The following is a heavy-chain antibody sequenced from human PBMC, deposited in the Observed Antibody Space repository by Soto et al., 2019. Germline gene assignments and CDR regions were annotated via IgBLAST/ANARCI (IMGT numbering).Heavy chain of an antibody. D-gene: IGHD5-12*01. Sequence: GGSLRLSCAASGFNISSNWIHWVRQVPGKGLVWVSRIDNDGSGTSYAESVKGRFTISRDVAKNAVYLQMNSLRAEDTAVYYCAKGIFSGSRGYLDYWGQGTLVTVSS. V-gene: IGHV3-74*01. J-gene: IGHJ4*02. CDR3: AKGIFSGSRGYLDY. CDR1: GFNISSNW. CDR2: IDNDGSGT.